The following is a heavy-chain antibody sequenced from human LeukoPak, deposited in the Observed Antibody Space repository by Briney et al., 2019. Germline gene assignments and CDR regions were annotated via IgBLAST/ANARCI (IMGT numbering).Heavy chain of an antibody. D-gene: IGHD4-17*01. Sequence: KSSETLSLTCTVSGGSISSSSYYWGWIRQPPGKGLEWIGSIYYSGSTYYNPSLKGRVTISVDTSKNQFSLKLSSVTAADTAVYYCARHKRGRDYAVDYWGQGTLVTVSS. CDR2: IYYSGST. CDR3: ARHKRGRDYAVDY. CDR1: GGSISSSSYY. V-gene: IGHV4-39*01. J-gene: IGHJ4*02.